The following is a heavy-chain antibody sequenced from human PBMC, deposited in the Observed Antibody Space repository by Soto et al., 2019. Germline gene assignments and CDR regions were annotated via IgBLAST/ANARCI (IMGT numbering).Heavy chain of an antibody. D-gene: IGHD2-15*01. Sequence: PGGSLRLSCAASGFTFSSYAMHWVRQAPGKGLEWVAVISYDGSNKYYADTVKGRFTISRDNSKNTLYLQMNSLRAEDTAVYYCARDSVYCSGGSCYRWFDPWGQGTLVTVSS. V-gene: IGHV3-30-3*01. J-gene: IGHJ5*02. CDR3: ARDSVYCSGGSCYRWFDP. CDR2: ISYDGSNK. CDR1: GFTFSSYA.